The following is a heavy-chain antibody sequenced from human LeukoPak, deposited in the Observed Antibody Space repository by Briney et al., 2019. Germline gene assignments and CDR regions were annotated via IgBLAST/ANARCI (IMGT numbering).Heavy chain of an antibody. J-gene: IGHJ6*03. CDR1: GYTFTGYY. CDR3: ARDRDICSGGTCYSYYMDV. Sequence: EASVKVSCKASGYTFTGYYMHWVRQAPGQGLEWMGWINPNSGGTNYAQKFQGRVTMTRDTSISTAYMELSRLRSDDTAVYYCARDRDICSGGTCYSYYMDVWGKGTTVTISS. D-gene: IGHD2-15*01. CDR2: INPNSGGT. V-gene: IGHV1-2*02.